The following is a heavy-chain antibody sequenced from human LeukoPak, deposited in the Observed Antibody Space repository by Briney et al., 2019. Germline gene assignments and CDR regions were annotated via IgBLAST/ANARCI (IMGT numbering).Heavy chain of an antibody. Sequence: PGRSLRLSCVASGFTFTGHSMHWVRQAPGKGLEWVANIKQDGSEKYYVDTVKGRFTISRDNAKNSLYLQMNSLRAEDTAVYYCAISGGYWAWAHWGQGTLVTVSS. J-gene: IGHJ4*02. CDR1: GFTFTGHS. V-gene: IGHV3-7*03. CDR2: IKQDGSEK. D-gene: IGHD1-26*01. CDR3: AISGGYWAWAH.